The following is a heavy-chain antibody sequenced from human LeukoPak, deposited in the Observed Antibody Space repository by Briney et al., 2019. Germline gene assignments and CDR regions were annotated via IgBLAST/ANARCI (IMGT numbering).Heavy chain of an antibody. D-gene: IGHD3-9*01. J-gene: IGHJ5*02. CDR1: GYTFTGYY. Sequence: GASVKVSCKASGYTFTGYYMHWVRQAPGQGLEWMGWINPNSGGTNYAQKFQGRVTMTRDTSISTAYMELSRLRSDDTAVYYCARDIHYDISTGYALYNWFDPWGQGTLVTVSS. CDR2: INPNSGGT. V-gene: IGHV1-2*02. CDR3: ARDIHYDISTGYALYNWFDP.